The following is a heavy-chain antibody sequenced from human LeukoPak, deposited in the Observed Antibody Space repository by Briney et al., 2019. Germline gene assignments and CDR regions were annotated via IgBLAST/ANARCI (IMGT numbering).Heavy chain of an antibody. CDR3: ARDPHYYDSSAYYYDDDAFHI. CDR1: GGSISSYY. CDR2: IYNSGST. Sequence: SETLSLTCTVSGGSISSYYWSWIRQPPGKGLEWIGYIYNSGSTNYNPSLKSRVTISVDTSKNQFSLKLSSVTAADTAVYYCARDPHYYDSSAYYYDDDAFHIWGQGTMVTVSS. D-gene: IGHD3-22*01. V-gene: IGHV4-59*01. J-gene: IGHJ3*02.